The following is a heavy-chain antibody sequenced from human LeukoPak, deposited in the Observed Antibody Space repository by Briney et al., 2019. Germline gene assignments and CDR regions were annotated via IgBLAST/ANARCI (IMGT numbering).Heavy chain of an antibody. CDR1: KFTFSNYA. CDR2: ISGSGGST. D-gene: IGHD4-17*01. CDR3: TTADYGDYWGGYI. J-gene: IGHJ4*02. Sequence: GGSLRLSCTASKFTFSNYAMSWVRQAPGKGLEWVSVISGSGGSTYYADSVKGRFTISRDNPKDTLFLQMNSLKTEDTAVYYCTTADYGDYWGGYIWGQGTQVTVSS. V-gene: IGHV3-23*01.